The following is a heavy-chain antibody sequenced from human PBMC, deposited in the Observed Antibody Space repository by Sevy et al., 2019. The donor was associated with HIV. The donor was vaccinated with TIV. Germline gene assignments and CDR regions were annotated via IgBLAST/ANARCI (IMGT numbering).Heavy chain of an antibody. D-gene: IGHD2-2*02. J-gene: IGHJ4*02. CDR1: GFSIETYW. Sequence: GGSLRLSCAASGFSIETYWMNWVRQAPGKPLEWVANIKEDDTVKYYVDSVKGRFTIFRDNGRNLLYLVMNNLRVEDTALYYCVRAIQSEGSFWGQGTLVTVSS. V-gene: IGHV3-7*04. CDR3: VRAIQSEGSF. CDR2: IKEDDTVK.